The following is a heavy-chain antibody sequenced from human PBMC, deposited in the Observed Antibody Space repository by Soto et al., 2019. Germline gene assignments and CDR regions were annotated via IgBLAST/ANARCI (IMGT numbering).Heavy chain of an antibody. CDR3: ARDNDRPQLGGDYYYILDV. CDR1: GGTFRTAA. J-gene: IGHJ6*02. D-gene: IGHD2-8*01. Sequence: QVQLEQSGAEVKKPGSSVKVSCKASGGTFRTAAISWVRQAPGQGLEWMGGIMPVFRTPDYAQKFQGRVTLTXDXPTNTAYMELSGLRSDDTAVYYCARDNDRPQLGGDYYYILDVWGQGTTITVSS. V-gene: IGHV1-69*05. CDR2: IMPVFRTP.